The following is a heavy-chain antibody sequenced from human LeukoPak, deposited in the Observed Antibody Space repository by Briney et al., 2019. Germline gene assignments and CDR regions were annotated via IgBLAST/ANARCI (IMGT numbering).Heavy chain of an antibody. V-gene: IGHV1-69*05. CDR3: ARGQELEYYYYYMDV. D-gene: IGHD3-3*01. CDR1: GGTFSSYA. Sequence: ASVKVSCKASGGTFSSYAISWVRQAPGQGLEWMGGIIPIFGTANYAQKFQGRVTITTDESTSTAYMELSSLRSEDTAVYYCARGQELEYYYYYMDVWGKGTTVTVSS. J-gene: IGHJ6*03. CDR2: IIPIFGTA.